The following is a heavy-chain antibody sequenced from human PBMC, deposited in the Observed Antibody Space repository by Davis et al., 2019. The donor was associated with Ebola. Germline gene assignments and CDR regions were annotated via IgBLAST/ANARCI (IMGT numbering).Heavy chain of an antibody. CDR1: GFTFSSYS. CDR2: ISSSSSYI. Sequence: PGGSLRLSCAASGFTFSSYSMNWVRQAPGKGLEWVSSISSSSSYIYHADSVKGRFTISRDNAKNSLYLQMNSLRAEDTAVYYCARDSSYYDSSGYYYYDAFDIWGQGTMVTVSS. V-gene: IGHV3-21*01. J-gene: IGHJ3*02. CDR3: ARDSSYYDSSGYYYYDAFDI. D-gene: IGHD3-22*01.